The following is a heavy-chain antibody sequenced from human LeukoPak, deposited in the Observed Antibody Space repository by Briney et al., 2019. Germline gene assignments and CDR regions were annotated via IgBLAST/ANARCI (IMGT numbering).Heavy chain of an antibody. V-gene: IGHV3-23*01. D-gene: IGHD4-17*01. Sequence: GGSLRLSCAASGFTFNSYAMSWVRQAPGKGLEWLSAISDSGGNTHYADSVKGRFTLSRDNSKNTLFLQMNSLRAEDTALYYCAKDPVYGDYAGPQYYYYGMDVWGQGTTVTVSS. CDR1: GFTFNSYA. CDR2: ISDSGGNT. J-gene: IGHJ6*02. CDR3: AKDPVYGDYAGPQYYYYGMDV.